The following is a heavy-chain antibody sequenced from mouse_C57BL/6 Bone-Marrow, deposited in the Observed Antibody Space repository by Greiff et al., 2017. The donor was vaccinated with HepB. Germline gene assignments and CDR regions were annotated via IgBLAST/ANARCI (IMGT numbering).Heavy chain of an antibody. V-gene: IGHV1-55*01. Sequence: QVQLQQPGAELVKPGSSVKMSCKASGYTFTSYWITWVKQRPGQGLEWIGDIYPGSGSTNYNEKFKSKATLTVDKSSSTAYMQLSSLTSEDSAVYYCGTSRAGVATYYFDYWGKGTTLTVSS. CDR3: GTSRAGVATYYFDY. CDR1: GYTFTSYW. J-gene: IGHJ2*01. D-gene: IGHD3-3*01. CDR2: IYPGSGST.